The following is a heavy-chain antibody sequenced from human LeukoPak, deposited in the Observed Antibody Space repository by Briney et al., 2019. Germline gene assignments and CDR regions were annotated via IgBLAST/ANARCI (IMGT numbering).Heavy chain of an antibody. CDR1: GFTFSSYW. Sequence: GSLRLSCAASGFTFSSYWMSWVRQAPGKGLEWVANIKQDGSEKYYVDSVKGRLTISRDNAKNSLYLQMNSLRAEDTAVYYCARGLWFGPKPEYFDYWGQGTLVTVSS. J-gene: IGHJ4*02. CDR2: IKQDGSEK. CDR3: ARGLWFGPKPEYFDY. D-gene: IGHD3-10*01. V-gene: IGHV3-7*01.